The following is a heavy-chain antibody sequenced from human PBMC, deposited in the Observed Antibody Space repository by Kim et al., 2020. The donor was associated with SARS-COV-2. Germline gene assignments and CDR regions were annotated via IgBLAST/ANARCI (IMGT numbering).Heavy chain of an antibody. D-gene: IGHD2-15*01. CDR2: IYHSGST. CDR3: ARLKVWELPLPDAFDI. Sequence: SETLSLTCTVSGYSISSGYYWGWIRQPPGKGLEWIGSIYHSGSTYYNPSLKSRVTISVDTSKNQFSLKLSSVTDADTAVYYCARLKVWELPLPDAFDIWGQVRMVTVSA. V-gene: IGHV4-38-2*02. CDR1: GYSISSGYY. J-gene: IGHJ3*02.